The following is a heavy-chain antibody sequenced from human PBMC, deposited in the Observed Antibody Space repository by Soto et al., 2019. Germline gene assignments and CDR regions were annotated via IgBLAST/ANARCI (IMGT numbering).Heavy chain of an antibody. CDR2: IYSSGST. CDR1: SESVSSANYY. V-gene: IGHV4-61*01. J-gene: IGHJ4*02. CDR3: ARDIRGYSRAFDY. Sequence: PSGCTSISSTVCSESVSSANYYWTWIRQPPGKGLEWIGYIYSSGSTNYNPSLKSRVTISVDTSRNQFSLKLTSVTAADTAVYYCARDIRGYSRAFDYCGQGTLVTVSS. D-gene: IGHD5-18*01.